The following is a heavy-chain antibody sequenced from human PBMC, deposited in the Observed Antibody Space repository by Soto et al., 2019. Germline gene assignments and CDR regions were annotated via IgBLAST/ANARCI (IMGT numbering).Heavy chain of an antibody. V-gene: IGHV4-59*01. Sequence: SETLSLTCTVSGGSISSYYWSWIRQPPGKGLEWIGYIYYSGSTNYNPSLKSRVTISVDTSKNQFSLKLSSVTAADTAVYYCAGRYCSSTSCYGPDYWGQGTLVTVSS. D-gene: IGHD2-2*01. J-gene: IGHJ4*02. CDR3: AGRYCSSTSCYGPDY. CDR2: IYYSGST. CDR1: GGSISSYY.